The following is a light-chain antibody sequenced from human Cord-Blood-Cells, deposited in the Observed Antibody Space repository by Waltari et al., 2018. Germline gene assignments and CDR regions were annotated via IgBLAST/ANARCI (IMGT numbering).Light chain of an antibody. CDR3: QQHSNWPLT. CDR2: DAS. CDR1: QSVSSH. V-gene: IGKV3-11*01. J-gene: IGKJ4*01. Sequence: EIVLTQSPATLYLSPGERATLSCRASQSVSSHLAWYQQKPGQAPRLLIYDASNRATGIPARFSGSGSGTDFTLTISSLEPEDFAVYYCQQHSNWPLTFGGGTKVEIK.